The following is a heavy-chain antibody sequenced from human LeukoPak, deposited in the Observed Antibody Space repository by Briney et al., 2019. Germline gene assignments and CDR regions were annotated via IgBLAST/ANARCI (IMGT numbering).Heavy chain of an antibody. Sequence: ASVKVSCKASGYTFTSHYMHWVRQAPGQGLEWMGIINPSGGSTTYAQRFQGRVTMTRDTSTSTLYMELSSLRSEDTAVYYCARDYGYTSSRSYFDCWGQGTLVTVSS. D-gene: IGHD6-13*01. CDR1: GYTFTSHY. CDR2: INPSGGST. V-gene: IGHV1-46*01. J-gene: IGHJ4*02. CDR3: ARDYGYTSSRSYFDC.